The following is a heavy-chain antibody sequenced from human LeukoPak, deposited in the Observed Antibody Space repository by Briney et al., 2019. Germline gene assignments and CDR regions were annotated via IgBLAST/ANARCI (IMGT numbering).Heavy chain of an antibody. Sequence: GGSLRLSCAASGLTFSNYAMSWVRQAPGKGLEWVSAISGSGGSTYYADSVKGRFTISSDNSKNTLYLQMNNLRAEDTAVYYCAKGPREYGPHYFENWGQGTLVTVSS. J-gene: IGHJ4*02. CDR3: AKGPREYGPHYFEN. D-gene: IGHD4-17*01. V-gene: IGHV3-23*01. CDR1: GLTFSNYA. CDR2: ISGSGGST.